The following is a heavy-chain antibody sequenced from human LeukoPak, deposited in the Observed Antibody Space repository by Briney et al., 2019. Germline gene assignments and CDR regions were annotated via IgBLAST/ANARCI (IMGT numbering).Heavy chain of an antibody. J-gene: IGHJ4*02. CDR3: ARGRTGAAALDV. Sequence: SEALSLTCAVYGGSFSGHYWTWIRQAPGKGLEWIGESTHTGSTNYNPSLKSRVTISVDTSKNQFSLKLTSVSAADTAVYHCARGRTGAAALDVWGPGTLVTVSS. CDR2: STHTGST. V-gene: IGHV4-34*01. D-gene: IGHD2-2*01. CDR1: GGSFSGHY.